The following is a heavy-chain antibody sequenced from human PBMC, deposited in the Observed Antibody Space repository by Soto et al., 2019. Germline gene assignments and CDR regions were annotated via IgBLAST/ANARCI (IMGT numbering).Heavy chain of an antibody. J-gene: IGHJ4*02. CDR3: ASRGANYGDRFDY. CDR1: GGSFSGYY. V-gene: IGHV4-34*01. Sequence: QVQLQQWGAGLLKPSETLSLTCAVYGGSFSGYYWSWIRQPPGKGLEWIGEINHSGSTNYNPSLKSRVTISVDTSKNRFSLKLSSVTAADTAVYYCASRGANYGDRFDYWGQGTLVTVSS. CDR2: INHSGST. D-gene: IGHD4-17*01.